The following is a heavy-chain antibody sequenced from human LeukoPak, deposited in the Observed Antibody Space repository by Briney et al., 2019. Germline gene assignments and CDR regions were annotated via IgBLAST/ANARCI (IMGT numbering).Heavy chain of an antibody. CDR2: ISGSGGST. J-gene: IGHJ4*02. CDR3: AKDLAGCSDS. CDR1: GFTFSSFP. D-gene: IGHD2-8*01. Sequence: GGSLRLPCAASGFTFSSFPMTWVRLAPGKGLECVSTISGSGGSTYYAEAVKGRFTISRDNSKNTLYLQMNSLRGEDTALYYCAKDLAGCSDSWGQGTLVTVSS. V-gene: IGHV3-23*01.